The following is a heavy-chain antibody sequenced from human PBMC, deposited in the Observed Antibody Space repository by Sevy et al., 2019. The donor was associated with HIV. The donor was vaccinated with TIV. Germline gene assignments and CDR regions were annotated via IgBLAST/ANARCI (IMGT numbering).Heavy chain of an antibody. CDR2: INPNSGGT. CDR1: GYTFTGYY. CDR3: ARAIIIMAHIGSFPFDY. Sequence: GASVKVSCKASGYTFTGYYMHWVRQAPGQGLEWMGRINPNSGGTNYAQKFQGRVTMTRDTSISTAYMELSRLRSDDTAVYYCARAIIIMAHIGSFPFDYWGQGTLVTVSS. D-gene: IGHD3-10*01. V-gene: IGHV1-2*06. J-gene: IGHJ4*02.